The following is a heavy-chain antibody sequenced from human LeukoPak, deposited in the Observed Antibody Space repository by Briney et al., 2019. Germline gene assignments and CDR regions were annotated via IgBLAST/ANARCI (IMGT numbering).Heavy chain of an antibody. J-gene: IGHJ4*02. V-gene: IGHV4-31*03. D-gene: IGHD3-10*01. Sequence: KPSETLSLTCTVSGGSISSGGYYWSWIRQHPGKGLEWIGYIYYSGSTYYNPSLKSRVTISVDTSKNQFSLKLSSVTAADTAVYYCAGTAVRGVTLDYWGQGTLVTVSS. CDR1: GGSISSGGYY. CDR3: AGTAVRGVTLDY. CDR2: IYYSGST.